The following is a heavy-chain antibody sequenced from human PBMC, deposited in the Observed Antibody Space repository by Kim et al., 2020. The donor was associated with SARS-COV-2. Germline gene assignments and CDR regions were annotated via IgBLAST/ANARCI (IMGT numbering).Heavy chain of an antibody. CDR3: ARVHGSGSYYNADV. D-gene: IGHD3-10*01. CDR1: GGSISSGGYY. J-gene: IGHJ6*02. V-gene: IGHV4-31*03. CDR2: IYYSGST. Sequence: SETLSLTCTVSGGSISSGGYYWSWIRQHPGKGLEWIGYIYYSGSTYYNPSLKSRVTISVDTSKNQFSLKLSSVTAADTAVYYCARVHGSGSYYNADVWGQGTTVTVSS.